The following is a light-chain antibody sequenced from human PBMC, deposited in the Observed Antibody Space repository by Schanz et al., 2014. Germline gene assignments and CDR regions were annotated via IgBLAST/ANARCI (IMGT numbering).Light chain of an antibody. CDR2: DVN. V-gene: IGLV2-14*01. J-gene: IGLJ3*02. CDR1: SSDIGGRAY. Sequence: QSALTQPASVSGSPGQSITISCTGTSSDIGGRAYVSWYQQRPGKAPQLILYDVNSRPSGVSNRFSGSKSGNTASLTISGLQAEDEADYYCSSYTSSSPLLFGGGTKLTVL. CDR3: SSYTSSSPLL.